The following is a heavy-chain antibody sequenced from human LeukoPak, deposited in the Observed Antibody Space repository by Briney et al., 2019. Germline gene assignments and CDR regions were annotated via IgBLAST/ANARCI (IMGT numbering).Heavy chain of an antibody. V-gene: IGHV7-4-1*02. Sequence: ASVKVSCKASGYTFTNYAMNWVRQAPGQGLEWMGWINTNTGNPTYAQGFTGRFVFSLDTSVTTAYLQISSLKAEDTAVYYCAREEYYDSSALTNFDYWGQGTLVTVSS. CDR2: INTNTGNP. CDR1: GYTFTNYA. D-gene: IGHD3-22*01. CDR3: AREEYYDSSALTNFDY. J-gene: IGHJ4*02.